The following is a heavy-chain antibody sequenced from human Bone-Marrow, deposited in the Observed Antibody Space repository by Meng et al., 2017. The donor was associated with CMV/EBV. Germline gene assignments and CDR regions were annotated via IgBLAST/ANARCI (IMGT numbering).Heavy chain of an antibody. J-gene: IGHJ5*01. CDR3: AKGFATITIFGVVIPIWFDS. V-gene: IGHV4-34*01. CDR2: INHSGST. Sequence: SQTLSLTCAVHGGSFSGYYWSWIRQPPGKGLEWIGEINHSGSTNYNPSLKSRVTISVDTSKNQFSLKLSSVTAADTAVYYCAKGFATITIFGVVIPIWFDSWGQGTLVTVSS. CDR1: GGSFSGYY. D-gene: IGHD3-3*01.